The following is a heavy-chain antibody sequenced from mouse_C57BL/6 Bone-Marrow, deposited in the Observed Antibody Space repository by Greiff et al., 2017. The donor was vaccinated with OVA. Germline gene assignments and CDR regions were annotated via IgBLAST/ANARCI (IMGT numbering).Heavy chain of an antibody. V-gene: IGHV5-9-1*02. Sequence: DVMLVESGEGLVKPGGSLKLSCAASGFTFSSYAMSWVRQTPEKRLEWVAYISSGGDYIYYDDTVKGRFTFSRDNASNTPYLQISSLKSEDTAMYYCTRGAFYYYSSGDAMDYWGQGTSVTVSS. CDR1: GFTFSSYA. J-gene: IGHJ4*01. CDR2: ISSGGDYI. CDR3: TRGAFYYYSSGDAMDY. D-gene: IGHD1-1*01.